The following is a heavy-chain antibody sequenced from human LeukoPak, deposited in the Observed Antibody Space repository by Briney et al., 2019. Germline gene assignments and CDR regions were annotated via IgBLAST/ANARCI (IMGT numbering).Heavy chain of an antibody. CDR3: ARAGYDYVWGSYGGPFDY. CDR2: ISGSGGST. J-gene: IGHJ4*02. CDR1: GFTFSSYA. V-gene: IGHV3-23*01. Sequence: GGSLRLSYAASGFTFSSYAMSWVRQAPGKGLEWVSAISGSGGSTYYADSVKGRFTISRDNAKNSLYLQMNSLRAEDTAVYYCARAGYDYVWGSYGGPFDYWGQGTLVTVSS. D-gene: IGHD3-16*01.